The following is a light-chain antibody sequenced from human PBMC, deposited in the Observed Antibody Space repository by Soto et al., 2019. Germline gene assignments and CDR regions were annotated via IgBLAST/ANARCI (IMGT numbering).Light chain of an antibody. V-gene: IGKV1-5*01. CDR3: QRYKSNSRT. Sequence: DIEMTQSPSTLSASVGDRVIITCRASQNVDHWVAWYQQKSGRAPKFLIFEASILESGVPSRFSGSGSGTEFTLSISNLQPEDFATYYCQRYKSNSRTFGQGPRV. J-gene: IGKJ1*01. CDR2: EAS. CDR1: QNVDHW.